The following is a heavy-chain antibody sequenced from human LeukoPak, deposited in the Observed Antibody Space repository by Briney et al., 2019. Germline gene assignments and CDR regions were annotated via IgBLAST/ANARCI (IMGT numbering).Heavy chain of an antibody. D-gene: IGHD1-26*01. CDR3: AKILGSYWTPGYDY. V-gene: IGHV3-23*01. J-gene: IGHJ4*02. Sequence: GGSLRLSCAASGFTFSSYAMSWVRQAPGKGLEWVSAIGGSGDNPYYADSVKGRFTISRDNSKNTLYLQMNSLRAEDTALYYCAKILGSYWTPGYDYWGQGTLVTVSS. CDR1: GFTFSSYA. CDR2: IGGSGDNP.